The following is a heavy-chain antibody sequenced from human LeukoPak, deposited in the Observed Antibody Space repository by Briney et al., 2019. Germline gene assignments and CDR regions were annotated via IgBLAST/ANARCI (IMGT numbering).Heavy chain of an antibody. CDR2: IRSESDGGTT. V-gene: IGHV3-15*01. CDR1: GFTFNTAW. J-gene: IGHJ1*01. Sequence: GGSLRLSWASSGFTFNTAWMTWVRQVPGKGLEWVARIRSESDGGTTYYAAPVKGRFTISRDDSKNTLYLQMNSLKIEDTALYYCTKDLSLWGQGTLVTVSS. CDR3: TKDLSL.